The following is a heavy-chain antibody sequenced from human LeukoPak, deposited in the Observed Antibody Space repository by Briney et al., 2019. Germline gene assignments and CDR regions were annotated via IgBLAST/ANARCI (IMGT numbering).Heavy chain of an antibody. V-gene: IGHV3-23*01. J-gene: IGHJ4*02. CDR3: VKDKSPTVTLGFDY. D-gene: IGHD4-17*01. CDR2: ISGTADTT. CDR1: RFTFSRSA. Sequence: GGSLILSCVASRFTFSRSAMSWVRQAPGKGLEWVSSISGTADTTYYADSVKGRFTISRDNSKNTPYLQMNSLRADDTAVYYCVKDKSPTVTLGFDYWGQGTLVTVSS.